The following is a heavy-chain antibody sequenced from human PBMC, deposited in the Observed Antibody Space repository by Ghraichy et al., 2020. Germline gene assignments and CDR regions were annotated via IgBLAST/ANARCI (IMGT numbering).Heavy chain of an antibody. CDR3: ASRVILRAAAGTNWFDP. D-gene: IGHD6-13*01. J-gene: IGHJ5*02. CDR2: INHSGST. CDR1: AGSFSGYY. Sequence: SETLSLTCAVYAGSFSGYYWSWIRQPPGKGLEWIGEINHSGSTNYNPSLKSRVTISVDTSKNQFSLKLSSVTAADTAVYYCASRVILRAAAGTNWFDPWGQGTLVTVSS. V-gene: IGHV4-34*01.